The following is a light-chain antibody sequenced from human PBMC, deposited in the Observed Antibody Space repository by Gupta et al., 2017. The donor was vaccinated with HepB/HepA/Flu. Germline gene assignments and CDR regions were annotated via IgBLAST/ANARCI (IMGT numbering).Light chain of an antibody. Sequence: VLPQSPPTLSLDPGERATPSSRASPNIWGQLACYQPKPGQAPRLLISDTSTRATGSPSRYNGSGSETEFSLTISGLRSKDFAVDYCQQDHNLLSTFGQGTPLDIK. CDR3: QQDHNLLST. V-gene: IGKV3-15*01. CDR2: DTS. J-gene: IGKJ5*01. CDR1: PNIWGQ.